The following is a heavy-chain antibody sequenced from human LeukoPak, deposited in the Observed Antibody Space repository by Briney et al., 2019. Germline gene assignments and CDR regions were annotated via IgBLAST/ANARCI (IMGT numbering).Heavy chain of an antibody. Sequence: PGGSLRLSCAAFGFTVSSSYMSWVRQAPGKGLEWVSVIYSGGSTYYADSVKGRFTISRDNSKNTLYLQMNSLRAEDTAVYYCARESCSGCYFDYWGQGTLVTVSS. D-gene: IGHD6-19*01. CDR1: GFTVSSSY. CDR3: ARESCSGCYFDY. CDR2: IYSGGST. J-gene: IGHJ4*02. V-gene: IGHV3-66*01.